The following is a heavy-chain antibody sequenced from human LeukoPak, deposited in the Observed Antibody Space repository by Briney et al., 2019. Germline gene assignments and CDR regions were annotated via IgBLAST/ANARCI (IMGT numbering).Heavy chain of an antibody. CDR1: GGSFSYYY. CDR2: INHSGIT. D-gene: IGHD2-15*01. Sequence: SETLSLTCAVSGGSFSYYYWNWIRQPPGKGLEWIGEINHSGITNYNPSLKSRVTISVDTTKNQFSLKLSCVTAADTAVYYCARARCSGDSCYTGYYWGQGTLVTVSS. CDR3: ARARCSGDSCYTGYY. V-gene: IGHV4-34*01. J-gene: IGHJ4*02.